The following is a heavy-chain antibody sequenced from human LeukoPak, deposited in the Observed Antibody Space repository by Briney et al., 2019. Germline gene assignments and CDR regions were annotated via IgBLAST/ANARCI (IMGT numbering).Heavy chain of an antibody. CDR3: ARDLVPGAAIGYYFDY. V-gene: IGHV3-48*03. Sequence: GGSLRLSCAASGFTFSSYEMNWVRQAPGKGLEWVSYISSTGSAIYYADSVKGRFTISRDNAKNSLYLQMNSLRAEDTAVYYCARDLVPGAAIGYYFDYWGQGTLVTVSS. J-gene: IGHJ4*02. CDR1: GFTFSSYE. D-gene: IGHD2-2*01. CDR2: ISSTGSAI.